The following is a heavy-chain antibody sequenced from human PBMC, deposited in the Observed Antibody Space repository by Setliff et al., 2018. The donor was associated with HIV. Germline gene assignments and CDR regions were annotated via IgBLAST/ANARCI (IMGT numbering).Heavy chain of an antibody. D-gene: IGHD3-16*02. V-gene: IGHV4-34*01. CDR2: INHSGST. Sequence: ETLSLTCAVYNGSFSGYYWSWIRQPPGKGLEWIGEINHSGSTNYKPSLKSRVTISVDTSKNQFSLKLSSVTAADMALYYCARDHYGDVWGTYRPDAFDVWGQGTMVTV. CDR1: NGSFSGYY. CDR3: ARDHYGDVWGTYRPDAFDV. J-gene: IGHJ3*01.